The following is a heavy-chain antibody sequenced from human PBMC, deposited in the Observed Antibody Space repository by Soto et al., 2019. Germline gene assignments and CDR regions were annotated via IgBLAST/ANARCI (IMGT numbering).Heavy chain of an antibody. CDR1: GAALNSGNYY. J-gene: IGHJ5*02. CDR3: ARLRIATNNYKWFDP. Sequence: PSETLSLTCSVSGAALNSGNYYWSWIPKVPGKGLEWIGHIYVTGAVDYNPSLRDRITISQDTSERQFSLNLRLVTAADTAVYYCARLRIATNNYKWFDPWGQGTLVTVSS. CDR2: IYVTGAV. D-gene: IGHD2-21*01. V-gene: IGHV4-31*03.